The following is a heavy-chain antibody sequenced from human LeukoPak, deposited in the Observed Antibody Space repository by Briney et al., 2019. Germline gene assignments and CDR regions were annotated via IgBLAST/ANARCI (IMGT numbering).Heavy chain of an antibody. Sequence: SETLSLTCTVSGGSISSYYWSWIRQPPGKGLEWIGYIYYSGSTNYNPSLKSRVTISVDTSKNQFSLKLSSVTAADTAVYYCARVSYSSGWYSGFAFDIWGQGTMVTVS. V-gene: IGHV4-59*01. CDR1: GGSISSYY. CDR2: IYYSGST. CDR3: ARVSYSSGWYSGFAFDI. D-gene: IGHD6-19*01. J-gene: IGHJ3*02.